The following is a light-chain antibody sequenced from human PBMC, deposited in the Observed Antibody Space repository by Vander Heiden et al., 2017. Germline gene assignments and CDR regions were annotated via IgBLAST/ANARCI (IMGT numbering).Light chain of an antibody. J-gene: IGKJ2*01. CDR3: QQYGSSVYT. Sequence: EVVLTQSPGTLSLSPGERATLTRRASQNGSNSYLAWYQQKPGQAPRLLIYGASSRATGIPDRFSGSESVTDFTLTISRLEPEDFGVYYCQQYGSSVYTFGQGTKLEIK. CDR2: GAS. CDR1: QNGSNSY. V-gene: IGKV3-20*01.